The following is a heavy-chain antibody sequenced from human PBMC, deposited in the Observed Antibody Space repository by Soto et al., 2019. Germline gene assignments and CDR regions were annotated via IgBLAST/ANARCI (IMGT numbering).Heavy chain of an antibody. CDR3: ARVGPWVPYYYDSSPYNFENWFDP. CDR2: IYHGGST. V-gene: IGHV4-38-2*01. CDR1: GYSISIGYY. Sequence: AEALCLTCAVSGYSISIGYYWGWLRQPPGKGLARLATIYHGGSTYYNPSLNSRVTLSIDMTNNHVSLILNSVTAADTAVYYCARVGPWVPYYYDSSPYNFENWFDPWGQGTMVTVSS. D-gene: IGHD3-22*01. J-gene: IGHJ5*02.